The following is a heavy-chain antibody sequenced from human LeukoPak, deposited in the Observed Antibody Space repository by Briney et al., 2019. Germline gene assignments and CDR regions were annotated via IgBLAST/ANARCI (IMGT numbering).Heavy chain of an antibody. Sequence: PGGSLRLSCVASGFTFKNAWMSWVRQAPGKGLEWVGRIKSKTDGESTDYAAPVKGRFTISRDDSKNTLYLQMNSLKTEDTALYYCTTEGYCTGTNCYAADYWGQGTLVTVSS. CDR1: GFTFKNAW. CDR3: TTEGYCTGTNCYAADY. J-gene: IGHJ4*02. CDR2: IKSKTDGEST. V-gene: IGHV3-15*01. D-gene: IGHD2-2*01.